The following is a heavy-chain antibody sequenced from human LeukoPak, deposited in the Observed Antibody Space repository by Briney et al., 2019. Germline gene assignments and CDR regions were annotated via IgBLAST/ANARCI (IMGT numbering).Heavy chain of an antibody. Sequence: KPSETLSLTCTVSGGSISSYYWSWIRQPPGRGLEWIGYIYYSGSTNCNPSLKSRVTISVDTSKNQFSLKLSSVTAADTAVYYCARYYDNSGSLDYWGQGTLVTVSS. V-gene: IGHV4-59*08. J-gene: IGHJ4*02. CDR3: ARYYDNSGSLDY. D-gene: IGHD3-22*01. CDR1: GGSISSYY. CDR2: IYYSGST.